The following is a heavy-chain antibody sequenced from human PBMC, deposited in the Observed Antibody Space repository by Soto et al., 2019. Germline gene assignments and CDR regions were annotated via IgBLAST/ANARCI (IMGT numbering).Heavy chain of an antibody. CDR3: ARVSYYYDSSGYYAFDY. D-gene: IGHD3-22*01. CDR2: IYHSGST. J-gene: IGHJ4*02. V-gene: IGHV4-59*01. Sequence: SETLSLTCTVSGGSISSYYWSWIRQPPGKGLEWIGYIYHSGSTNYNPSLKSRVTISVDTSKNQFSLKLSSVTAADTAVYYCARVSYYYDSSGYYAFDYWGQGTLVTVSS. CDR1: GGSISSYY.